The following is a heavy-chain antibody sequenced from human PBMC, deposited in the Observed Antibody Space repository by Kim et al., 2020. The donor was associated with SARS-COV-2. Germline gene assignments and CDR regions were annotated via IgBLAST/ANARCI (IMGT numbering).Heavy chain of an antibody. V-gene: IGHV1-69*13. D-gene: IGHD2-2*01. CDR1: GGSFSTYA. Sequence: SVKVSFKASGGSFSTYAISWVRQAPGQGLEWLGGIISIFGAPNYAQKFQVRVTITADESTGTAYMALSSLRSEDTAVYYCARVNTQYCSSTSCLQNYYYSGVYVWGQGTTVTFSS. CDR3: ARVNTQYCSSTSCLQNYYYSGVYV. CDR2: IISIFGAP. J-gene: IGHJ6*02.